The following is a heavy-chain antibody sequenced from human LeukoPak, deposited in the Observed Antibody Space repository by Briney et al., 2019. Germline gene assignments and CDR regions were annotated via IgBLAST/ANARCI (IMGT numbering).Heavy chain of an antibody. V-gene: IGHV1-2*02. CDR2: INPNSGGT. CDR3: ASYHYYDSSGYYPTHPYYFDY. Sequence: GASVKVSCKASGYTFTGYYMHWVRQAPGQGLEWMGWINPNSGGTNYAQKFQGRVTMTRDTSISTAYMELSRLRSDDTAVYYCASYHYYDSSGYYPTHPYYFDYWGQGTLVTVS. D-gene: IGHD3-22*01. CDR1: GYTFTGYY. J-gene: IGHJ4*02.